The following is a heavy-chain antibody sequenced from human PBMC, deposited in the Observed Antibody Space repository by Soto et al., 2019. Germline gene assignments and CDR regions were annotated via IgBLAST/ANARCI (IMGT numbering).Heavy chain of an antibody. D-gene: IGHD3-10*01. V-gene: IGHV4-31*03. CDR2: IYYSGST. CDR3: ARFSPDTFSITMVRGQFGY. J-gene: IGHJ4*02. Sequence: SETLSLTCTVSGGSISSGGYYWSWLRQHPGKGLEWIGYIYYSGSTYYNPSLKSRVTISVDTSKNQFSLKLSSVTAADTAVYYCARFSPDTFSITMVRGQFGYWGQGTLVTVSS. CDR1: GGSISSGGYY.